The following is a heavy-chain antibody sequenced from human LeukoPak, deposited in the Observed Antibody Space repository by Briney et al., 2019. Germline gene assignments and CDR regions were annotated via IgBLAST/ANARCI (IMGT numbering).Heavy chain of an antibody. D-gene: IGHD3-22*01. CDR1: GYSFTSYW. V-gene: IGHV5-51*01. CDR2: IYPGDSDT. CDR3: ARQGQMIVGSGPGYYYYYYMDV. Sequence: GESLKISCKGSGYSFTSYWIGWVRQMPGKGLEWMGIIYPGDSDTRYSPSFQGQVTISADKSISTAYLQWSSLKASDTAMYYCARQGQMIVGSGPGYYYYYYMDVWGKGTTVTVSS. J-gene: IGHJ6*03.